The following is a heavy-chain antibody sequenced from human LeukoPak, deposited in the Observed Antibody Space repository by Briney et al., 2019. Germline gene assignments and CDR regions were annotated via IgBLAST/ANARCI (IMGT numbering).Heavy chain of an antibody. D-gene: IGHD3-3*01. CDR2: IYHSGST. V-gene: IGHV4-38-2*01. CDR1: GYSISSGYY. Sequence: SETLSLTCAVSGYSISSGYYWGWIRQPPGNGLEWIGSIYHSGSTYYNPSLKSRVTISVDTSKNQFSLRLSSVTAADTAVYYCARQGVLRFLALLSDFDYWGKGTMVTVSS. J-gene: IGHJ4*02. CDR3: ARQGVLRFLALLSDFDY.